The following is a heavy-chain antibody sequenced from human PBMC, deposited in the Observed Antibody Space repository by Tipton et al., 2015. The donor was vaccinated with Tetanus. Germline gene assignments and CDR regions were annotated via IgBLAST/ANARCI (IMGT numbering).Heavy chain of an antibody. J-gene: IGHJ5*02. CDR1: GYTFTHYG. D-gene: IGHD3/OR15-3a*01. CDR2: ISPFNENV. Sequence: QLVQSGAEVKKPGASVKVSCKASGYTFTHYGVNWVRQAPGQELEWMGWISPFNENVNYAENFQGRLTMTPDRSTATVYMDLKSLRSDDTALYYCERGRGLGPHEYFEHWGQGTLVTVSS. V-gene: IGHV1-18*01. CDR3: ERGRGLGPHEYFEH.